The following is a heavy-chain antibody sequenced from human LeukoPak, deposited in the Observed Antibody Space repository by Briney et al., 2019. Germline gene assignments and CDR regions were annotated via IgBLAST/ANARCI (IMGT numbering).Heavy chain of an antibody. CDR2: VSSSGGIT. CDR1: GFTLSSYA. Sequence: GGSLRLSCAASGFTLSSYAMSWVRQAPGKGLEWVSGVSSSGGITYYADSVKGRFTISRDNSKNTLYLQMNSLRAEDTAVYYCARDLVAAAGNYYYYYGMDVWGQGTTVTVSS. D-gene: IGHD6-13*01. V-gene: IGHV3-23*01. CDR3: ARDLVAAAGNYYYYYGMDV. J-gene: IGHJ6*02.